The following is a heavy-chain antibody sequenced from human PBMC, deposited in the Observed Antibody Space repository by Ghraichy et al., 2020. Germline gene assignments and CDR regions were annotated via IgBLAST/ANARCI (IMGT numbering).Heavy chain of an antibody. CDR3: ARPYYYDSSGYFDAFDI. CDR1: GFTVSSNY. D-gene: IGHD3-22*01. Sequence: GGSLRLSCAASGFTVSSNYMSWVRQAPGKGLEWVSVIYSGGSTYYADSVKGRFTISRDNSKNTLYLQMNSLRAEDTAVYYCARPYYYDSSGYFDAFDIWGQGTMVTGSS. V-gene: IGHV3-53*01. J-gene: IGHJ3*02. CDR2: IYSGGST.